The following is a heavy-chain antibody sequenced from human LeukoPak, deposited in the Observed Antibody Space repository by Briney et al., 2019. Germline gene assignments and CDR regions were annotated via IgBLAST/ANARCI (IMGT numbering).Heavy chain of an antibody. V-gene: IGHV1-3*01. CDR2: INADNGNT. CDR3: AREAGTNWIFGEYFPF. CDR1: GYTFNSHP. Sequence: ASVKVSCKASGYTFNSHPMHWVRQAPGQRLEWMGWINADNGNTRYSQKLQGRVTITRDTSANTAYMELSGLRSDDTAVYYCAREAGTNWIFGEYFPFRGQGTLVTVSA. D-gene: IGHD1-1*01. J-gene: IGHJ1*01.